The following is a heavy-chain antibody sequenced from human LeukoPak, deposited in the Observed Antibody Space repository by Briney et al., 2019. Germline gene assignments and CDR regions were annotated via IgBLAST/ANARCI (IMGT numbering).Heavy chain of an antibody. CDR1: GYTFTNYG. J-gene: IGHJ5*02. CDR3: ARGRYYYDSSGYDQNWFDP. Sequence: ASVKVSCKASGYTFTNYGITWVRQAPGQGLEWMGWISTYSGNTNYARNLQGRVTMTRNTSISTAYMELSSLRSEDTAVYYCARGRYYYDSSGYDQNWFDPWGQGTLVTVSS. V-gene: IGHV1-18*01. CDR2: ISTYSGNT. D-gene: IGHD3-22*01.